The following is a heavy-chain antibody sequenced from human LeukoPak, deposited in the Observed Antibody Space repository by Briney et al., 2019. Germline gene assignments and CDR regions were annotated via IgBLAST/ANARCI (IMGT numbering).Heavy chain of an antibody. CDR3: AKDTPTTGYHLDS. CDR1: GFTFSSYG. V-gene: IGHV3-30*02. J-gene: IGHJ4*02. D-gene: IGHD1-1*01. Sequence: GGSLRLSCAASGFTFSSYGMHWVRQAPGRGLEWVAFIRYDGSNKYYADSVKGRFTISRDNSENTLYLQINSLRVEDTAVYYCAKDTPTTGYHLDSWGQGTLVTVSS. CDR2: IRYDGSNK.